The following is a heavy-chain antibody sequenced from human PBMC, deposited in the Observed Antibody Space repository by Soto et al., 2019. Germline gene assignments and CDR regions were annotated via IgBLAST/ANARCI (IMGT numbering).Heavy chain of an antibody. Sequence: QVQLQESGPGLVKPSETLSLTCTVSGGSISSYYWSWIRQPPGKGLEWIGYIYYSGSTNQNPSLKSRXXIXVXXSKNQFSLKLSSVTAAATAVYYCARVHQLYWYFDLWGRGTLVTVSS. CDR3: ARVHQLYWYFDL. CDR2: IYYSGST. J-gene: IGHJ2*01. CDR1: GGSISSYY. V-gene: IGHV4-59*01.